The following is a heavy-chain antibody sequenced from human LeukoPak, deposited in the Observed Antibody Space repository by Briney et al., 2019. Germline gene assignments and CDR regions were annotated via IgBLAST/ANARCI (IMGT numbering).Heavy chain of an antibody. V-gene: IGHV1-2*02. Sequence: ASVKASCKASRYSFTGYYMHWVRLAPGHGLEWMGWINVDSGGTKYAEKFQGRVTMTRDTSISTAYMELSRLRSDDTAVYYCARDEGYYNYMDVWGKGTTVSVSS. J-gene: IGHJ6*03. CDR2: INVDSGGT. CDR3: ARDEGYYNYMDV. CDR1: RYSFTGYY.